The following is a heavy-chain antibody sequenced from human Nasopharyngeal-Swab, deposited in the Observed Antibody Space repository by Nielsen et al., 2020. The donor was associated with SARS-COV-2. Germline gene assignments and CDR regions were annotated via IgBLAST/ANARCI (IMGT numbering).Heavy chain of an antibody. CDR3: ARSTSSSWYRPLDY. CDR2: ISSSSSYT. CDR1: RFTFSDYY. J-gene: IGHJ4*02. Sequence: GGSLRLSCAASRFTFSDYYMSWIRQAPGKGLEWFSYISSSSSYTDYADSVKGRFTISRDNAKNSLYLQMDNLRAEDTAVYYCARSTSSSWYRPLDYWGQGTLV. V-gene: IGHV3-11*03. D-gene: IGHD6-13*01.